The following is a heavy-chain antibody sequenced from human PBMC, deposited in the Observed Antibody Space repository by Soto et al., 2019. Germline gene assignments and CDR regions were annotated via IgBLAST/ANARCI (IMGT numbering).Heavy chain of an antibody. CDR3: AKEKVMITFGGVIVIEGDYYFDY. D-gene: IGHD3-16*02. J-gene: IGHJ4*02. CDR1: GFTFSSYG. CDR2: ISYDGSNK. V-gene: IGHV3-30*18. Sequence: PGGSLRLSCAASGFTFSSYGMHWVRQAPGRGLEWVAVISYDGSNKYYADSVKGRFTISRDNSKNTLYLQMNSLRAEDTAVYYCAKEKVMITFGGVIVIEGDYYFDYWGQGTLVTVSS.